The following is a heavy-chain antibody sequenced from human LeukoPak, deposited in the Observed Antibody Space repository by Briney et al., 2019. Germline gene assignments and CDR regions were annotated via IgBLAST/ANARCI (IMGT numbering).Heavy chain of an antibody. Sequence: SETLSLTCTVSGGSISSSNYYWGWIRQPPGKGLEWIGTIYYSGSTYYNPSLKSRSTISVDTSKNQFSLKLSSATAADTAVYYCARHSYYCSSTSCYSCFDPWGQGTLVTVS. CDR3: ARHSYYCSSTSCYSCFDP. J-gene: IGHJ5*02. D-gene: IGHD2-2*02. CDR1: GGSISSSNYY. CDR2: IYYSGST. V-gene: IGHV4-39*01.